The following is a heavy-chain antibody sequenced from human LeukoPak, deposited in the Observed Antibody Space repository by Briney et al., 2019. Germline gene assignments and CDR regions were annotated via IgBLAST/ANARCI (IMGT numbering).Heavy chain of an antibody. CDR1: GLTFSSYW. CDR2: INSDGSST. CDR3: ARAGIVGAQGWFDP. D-gene: IGHD1-26*01. Sequence: GGSLRLSCAASGLTFSSYWMHWVRQAPGKGLVWVSRINSDGSSTSYADSVKGRFTISRDNAKNTLYLQMNSLRAEDTAVYYCARAGIVGAQGWFDPWGEGTLVTVSS. V-gene: IGHV3-74*01. J-gene: IGHJ5*02.